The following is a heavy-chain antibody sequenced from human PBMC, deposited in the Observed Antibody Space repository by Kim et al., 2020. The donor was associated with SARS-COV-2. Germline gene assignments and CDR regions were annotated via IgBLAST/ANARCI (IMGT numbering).Heavy chain of an antibody. V-gene: IGHV4-39*07. CDR3: ARVEGSGSYYSSFAY. D-gene: IGHD3-10*01. CDR1: GGSISSSSYY. J-gene: IGHJ4*02. Sequence: SETLSLTCTVSGGSISSSSYYWGWIRQHPGKGLEWIGSIYYSGSTYYNPSLKSRVTISVDTSKNQFSLKLSSVTAADTAVYYCARVEGSGSYYSSFAYWGQGTLITVSS. CDR2: IYYSGST.